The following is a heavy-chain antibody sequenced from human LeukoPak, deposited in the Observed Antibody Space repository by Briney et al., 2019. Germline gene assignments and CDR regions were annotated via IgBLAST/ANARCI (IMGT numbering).Heavy chain of an antibody. V-gene: IGHV3-30*02. D-gene: IGHD3-22*01. Sequence: PGGSLRLSCAASGFTFSSYGIHWVRQAPGKGLEWVAFIRYDGSNKYYADSVKGRFTISRDNSKNTLYLQMNSLRVEDTAVYYCATLPYYYDSSGSYYFDYWGQGTLVTVSS. CDR3: ATLPYYYDSSGSYYFDY. J-gene: IGHJ4*02. CDR2: IRYDGSNK. CDR1: GFTFSSYG.